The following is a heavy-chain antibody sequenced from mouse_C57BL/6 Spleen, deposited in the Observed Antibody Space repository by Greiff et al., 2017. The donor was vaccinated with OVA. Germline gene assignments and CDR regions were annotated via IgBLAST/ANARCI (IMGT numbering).Heavy chain of an antibody. J-gene: IGHJ4*01. D-gene: IGHD2-4*01. CDR1: GYSITSGYY. CDR3: ARGYDYDDYAMDY. CDR2: ISYDGSN. V-gene: IGHV3-6*01. Sequence: VQLQQSGPGLVKPSQSLSLTCSVTGYSITSGYYWNWIRQFPGNKLEWMGYISYDGSNNYNPSLKNRISITRDTSKNQFLLKLNSVTTEDTATYYCARGYDYDDYAMDYWGQGTSATVSS.